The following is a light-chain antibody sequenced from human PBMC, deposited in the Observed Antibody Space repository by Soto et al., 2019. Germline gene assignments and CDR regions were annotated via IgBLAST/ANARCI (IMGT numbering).Light chain of an antibody. J-gene: IGLJ3*02. CDR1: SSDVGAYNY. Sequence: QSALTQPPSASGSPGQSVTISCTGTSSDVGAYNYVSWYQQHAGKAPKLVIYEVTKRPSGVPDRFSGSKSANTASLTVSGLQAEDEAHHYCSSFASRNTWVFGGGTKLTVL. V-gene: IGLV2-8*01. CDR2: EVT. CDR3: SSFASRNTWV.